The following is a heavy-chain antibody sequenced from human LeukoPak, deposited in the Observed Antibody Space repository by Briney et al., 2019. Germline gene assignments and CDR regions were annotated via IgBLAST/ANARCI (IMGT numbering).Heavy chain of an antibody. J-gene: IGHJ4*02. D-gene: IGHD1-26*01. V-gene: IGHV3-48*02. Sequence: GSLRLSCAASGFTLGSFGVSWVRQAPGKGLEWVSYISSTSNTIYYADSVKGRFTISRDNAKNSLYLQMNSLRDEDTAVYYCARGDGNDYWGQGTLVTVSS. CDR2: ISSTSNTI. CDR3: ARGDGNDY. CDR1: GFTLGSFG.